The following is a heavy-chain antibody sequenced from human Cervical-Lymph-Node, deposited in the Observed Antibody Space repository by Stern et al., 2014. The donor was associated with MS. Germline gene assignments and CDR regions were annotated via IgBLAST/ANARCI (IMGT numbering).Heavy chain of an antibody. V-gene: IGHV1-69*06. J-gene: IGHJ5*02. CDR1: GG. CDR3: ARGSGDNWFGP. CDR2: VIPFIVTS. D-gene: IGHD3-10*01. Sequence: QVQLVESGAEVKKPGSSVKVSCKSSGGISWVRKAPGQRLEWMGGVIPFIVTSNYAQKFQGRVTITADTSHNTTYLHLSRLASADTAVYYCARGSGDNWFGPWGQGTLVTVSS.